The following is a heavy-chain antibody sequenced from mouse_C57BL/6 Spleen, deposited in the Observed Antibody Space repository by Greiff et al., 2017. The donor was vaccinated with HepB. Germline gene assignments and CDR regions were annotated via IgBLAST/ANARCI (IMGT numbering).Heavy chain of an antibody. CDR1: GYTFTDYY. CDR2: INPNNGGT. J-gene: IGHJ1*03. D-gene: IGHD4-1*01. CDR3: ARGSNCDHWYFDV. Sequence: EVQLQQSGPELVKPGASVKISCKASGYTFTDYYMNCVKQSHGKSLEWIGDINPNNGGTSYNQKFKGKATLNVDKSSSTAYMELRSLTSEDSAVYYCARGSNCDHWYFDVWGTGTTVTVSS. V-gene: IGHV1-26*01.